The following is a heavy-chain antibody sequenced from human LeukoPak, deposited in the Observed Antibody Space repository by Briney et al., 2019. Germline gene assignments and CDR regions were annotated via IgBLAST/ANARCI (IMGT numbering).Heavy chain of an antibody. D-gene: IGHD5-18*01. CDR2: ISSDGSST. CDR1: GFTFSDYW. J-gene: IGHJ4*02. V-gene: IGHV3-74*01. Sequence: PGGSLRLSCAASGFTFSDYWMHWVRQAPGKGLVWLSRISSDGSSTSYADSEKGRFSISRDNAKNTLYLQMNSLRAEDTAVYFCARGVGGNSYGLSYWGQGTLVTVSS. CDR3: ARGVGGNSYGLSY.